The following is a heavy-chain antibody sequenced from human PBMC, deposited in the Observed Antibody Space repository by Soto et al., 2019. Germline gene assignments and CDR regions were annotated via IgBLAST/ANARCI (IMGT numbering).Heavy chain of an antibody. CDR3: ARDEKNSRPFDY. J-gene: IGHJ4*02. CDR1: GYPFTSYA. V-gene: IGHV1-3*01. CDR2: INAGNGNT. Sequence: ASVKFSFNASGYPFTSYAKHWVRQTPGQRLERMGWINAGNGNTKYSQKFQGRVTITRDTSASTAYMELSSLRSEDTAVYYCARDEKNSRPFDYWGQGTLVTVSS. D-gene: IGHD3-22*01.